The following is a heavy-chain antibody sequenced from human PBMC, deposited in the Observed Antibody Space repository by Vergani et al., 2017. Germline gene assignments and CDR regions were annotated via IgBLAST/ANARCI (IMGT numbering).Heavy chain of an antibody. J-gene: IGHJ4*02. CDR3: AKGHSSGWYYFDY. D-gene: IGHD6-19*01. CDR2: ISGSGGST. CDR1: GFTFSDYY. V-gene: IGHV3-23*04. Sequence: VQLVESGGGLVKPGGSLRLSCAASGFTFSDYYMSWIRQAPGKGLEWVSAISGSGGSTYYADSVKGRFTISRDNSKNTLYLQMNSLRAEDTAVYYCAKGHSSGWYYFDYWGQGTLVTVSS.